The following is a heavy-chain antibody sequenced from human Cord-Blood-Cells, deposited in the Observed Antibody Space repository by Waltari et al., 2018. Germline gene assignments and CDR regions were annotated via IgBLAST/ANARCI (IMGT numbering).Heavy chain of an antibody. CDR3: TTASRMAPC. V-gene: IGHV3-15*01. D-gene: IGHD2-8*01. J-gene: IGHJ4*02. CDR1: GFTLINAR. Sequence: VQLAEPGGGMVQPGGSLRLPCAASGFTLINARMSRVRQAPVKGPEGVGSIKSKTGGGTTDYAAPVKGRFTISRDDSKNTLYLQMNSLKTEDTAVYYCTTASRMAPCWGQGTLVTVSS. CDR2: IKSKTGGGTT.